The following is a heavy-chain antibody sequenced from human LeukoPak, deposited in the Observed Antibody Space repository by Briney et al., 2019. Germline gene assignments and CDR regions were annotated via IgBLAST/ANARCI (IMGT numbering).Heavy chain of an antibody. CDR2: ISAYNGNT. CDR3: ARYDIAQGRYFDWLSTLNYYYYGMDV. CDR1: GYTFTSYG. D-gene: IGHD3-9*01. Sequence: ASVKVSCKASGYTFTSYGITWVRQAPGQGLEWMGWISAYNGNTMYAQKLQGRVTMTTDTSTSTAYMELRSLRSDDTAVYYCARYDIAQGRYFDWLSTLNYYYYGMDVWGQGTTVTVSS. V-gene: IGHV1-18*01. J-gene: IGHJ6*02.